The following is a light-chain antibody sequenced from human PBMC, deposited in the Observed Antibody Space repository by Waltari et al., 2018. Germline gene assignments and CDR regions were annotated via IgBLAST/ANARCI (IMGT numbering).Light chain of an antibody. CDR1: QSISRN. CDR3: QQYNNWRT. Sequence: EILMTQSLATLSVPPGETATLSCRASQSISRNLAWYQQKPGQAPRLLIYGASTRATGVPDKFSGSGSGTDFILTISSLQSEDLAVYYCQQYNNWRTFGQGTKLEIK. V-gene: IGKV3-15*01. CDR2: GAS. J-gene: IGKJ2*01.